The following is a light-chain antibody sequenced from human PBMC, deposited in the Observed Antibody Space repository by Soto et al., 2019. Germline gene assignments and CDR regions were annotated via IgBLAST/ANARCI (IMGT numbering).Light chain of an antibody. CDR3: QQSYSSPWT. V-gene: IGKV1-39*01. CDR1: QTISTY. Sequence: DIQMTQSPSSLSASIGDRVTITCRASQTISTYLNWYQQQPGKAPKLLIYAASTLQSGVPSRFSGSGSGTDFTLTISSLQPEDVAIYCCQQSYSSPWTFGQGNKVEIK. CDR2: AAS. J-gene: IGKJ1*01.